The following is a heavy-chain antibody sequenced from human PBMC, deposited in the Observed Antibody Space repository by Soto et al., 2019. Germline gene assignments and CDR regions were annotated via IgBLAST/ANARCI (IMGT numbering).Heavy chain of an antibody. Sequence: LRLSCAASGFTFSSYAMHWVRQAPGKGLEWVAVISYDGSNKYYADSVKGRFTISRDNSKNTLYLQMNSLRAEDTAVYYCASAGYSYGFDYWGQGTLVTVSS. CDR1: GFTFSSYA. CDR3: ASAGYSYGFDY. J-gene: IGHJ4*02. V-gene: IGHV3-30-3*01. CDR2: ISYDGSNK. D-gene: IGHD5-18*01.